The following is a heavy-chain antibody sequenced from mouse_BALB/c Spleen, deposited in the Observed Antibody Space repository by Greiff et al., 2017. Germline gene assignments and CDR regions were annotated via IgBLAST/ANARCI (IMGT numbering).Heavy chain of an antibody. CDR2: IYPGNSDT. CDR3: AREVLGHAMDY. D-gene: IGHD4-1*01. J-gene: IGHJ4*01. V-gene: IGHV1-5*01. CDR1: GYTFTSYW. Sequence: EVQLQQSGTVLARPGASVKMSCKASGYTFTSYWMHWVKQRPGQGLEWIGAIYPGNSDTSYNQKFKGKAKLTAVTSTSTAYMELSSLTSEDSAVYYCAREVLGHAMDYWGQGTSVTVSS.